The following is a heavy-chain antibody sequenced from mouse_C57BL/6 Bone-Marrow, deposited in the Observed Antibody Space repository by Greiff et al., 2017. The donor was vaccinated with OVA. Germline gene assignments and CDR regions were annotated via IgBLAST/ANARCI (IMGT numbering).Heavy chain of an antibody. CDR3: ARHEGRGSSPYAMDY. CDR2: FYPGSGSI. Sequence: VNLVESGAELVKPGASVKLSCKASGYTFTEYTIHWVKQRSGQGLEWIGWFYPGSGSIKYNEKFKDKATLTADKSSSTVYMELSRLTSEDSAVYFCARHEGRGSSPYAMDYWGQGTSVTVSS. V-gene: IGHV1-62-2*01. D-gene: IGHD1-1*01. CDR1: GYTFTEYT. J-gene: IGHJ4*01.